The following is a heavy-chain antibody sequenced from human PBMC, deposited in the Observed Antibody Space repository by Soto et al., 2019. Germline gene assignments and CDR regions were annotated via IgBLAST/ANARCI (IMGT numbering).Heavy chain of an antibody. CDR1: XXTXXXYA. CDR2: ISYDGSNK. V-gene: IGHV3-30-3*01. CDR3: ARPLWXXXYNXGYFDL. D-gene: IGHD1-1*01. J-gene: IGHJ2*01. Sequence: QVQLVESGGGVVQPGRSLRLSCAAXXXTXXXYAMHWVRXAPGXGLEWVAVISYDGSNKYYADSVKGRFTISRDNSKNTLYLQMNSLRAEDTAVYYCARPLWXXXYNXGYFDLWGRGTLVTVSS.